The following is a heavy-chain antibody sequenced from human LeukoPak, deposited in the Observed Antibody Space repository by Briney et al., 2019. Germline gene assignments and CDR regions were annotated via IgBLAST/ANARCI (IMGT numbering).Heavy chain of an antibody. CDR3: ARENLISDY. D-gene: IGHD2/OR15-2a*01. J-gene: IGHJ4*02. CDR2: IYPADSNT. V-gene: IGHV5-51*01. CDR1: GFSFTNYW. Sequence: GESLKISCKGSGFSFTNYWIGWVRQTPGKGLEWMGIIYPADSNTRYSPSFQGHVTFSVDKSSSTAYLQWSSLKASDTAMYYCARENLISDYWGQGTLVTVSS.